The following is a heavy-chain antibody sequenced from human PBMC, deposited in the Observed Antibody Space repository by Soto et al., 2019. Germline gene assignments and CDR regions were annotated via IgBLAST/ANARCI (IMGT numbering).Heavy chain of an antibody. CDR2: ISSSGNTI. D-gene: IGHD2-2*01. CDR1: GFTFSDYY. J-gene: IGHJ3*02. CDR3: ARDLGYCSSTSCYVAAFDI. V-gene: IGHV3-11*01. Sequence: GGSLRLSCAASGFTFSDYYMSWIRQAPGKGLECVSYISSSGNTIYYADSVKGRFTISRDNSKNSLYLQMNSLRAEDTAVYYCARDLGYCSSTSCYVAAFDIWGQGTRVTVAS.